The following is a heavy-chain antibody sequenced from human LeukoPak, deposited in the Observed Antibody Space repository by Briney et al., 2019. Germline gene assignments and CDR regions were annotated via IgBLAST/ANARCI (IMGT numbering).Heavy chain of an antibody. Sequence: GGSLRLSCAASGFTFSSYAMHWVRQAPGKGLEWVAVISYDGSNKYYADSVKGRFTISRDNSKNTLYLQMNSLRAEDTAVYYCAREGMDTAMVDYWGQGTLVTVSS. CDR2: ISYDGSNK. CDR1: GFTFSSYA. J-gene: IGHJ4*02. V-gene: IGHV3-30-3*01. CDR3: AREGMDTAMVDY. D-gene: IGHD5-18*01.